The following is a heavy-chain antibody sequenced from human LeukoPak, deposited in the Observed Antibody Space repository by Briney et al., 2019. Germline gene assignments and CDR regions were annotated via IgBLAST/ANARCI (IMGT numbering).Heavy chain of an antibody. Sequence: GGSLRLSCAASGFTFSSYWMTWVRQAPGKGLEWVANIKQDGNEEYYVDSVKGRFTISRDNAKNSLYLQMNSLRAEDTAVYYCARESSSGWYYYFDYWGQGTLVTVSS. V-gene: IGHV3-7*01. J-gene: IGHJ4*02. CDR3: ARESSSGWYYYFDY. CDR2: IKQDGNEE. CDR1: GFTFSSYW. D-gene: IGHD6-19*01.